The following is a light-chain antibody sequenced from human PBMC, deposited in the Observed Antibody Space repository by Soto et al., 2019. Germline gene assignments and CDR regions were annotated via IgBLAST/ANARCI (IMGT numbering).Light chain of an antibody. V-gene: IGKV2-28*01. Sequence: DIVMTQSPLSLPVTPGEPASISCRSSQSLLHSNGNHYLDWYLQKPGQSPQLLIYLGSSRASGVPDRFSGSGSGTDFTLKISRVEADDVAVYYCMQALQNPWTFGHGTKVDIK. CDR1: QSLLHSNGNHY. J-gene: IGKJ1*01. CDR3: MQALQNPWT. CDR2: LGS.